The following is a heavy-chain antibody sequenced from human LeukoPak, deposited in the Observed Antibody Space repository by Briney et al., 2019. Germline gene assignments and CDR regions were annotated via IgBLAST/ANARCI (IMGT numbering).Heavy chain of an antibody. D-gene: IGHD4-23*01. CDR2: IKQDGSEK. CDR1: RFTLSSYW. J-gene: IGHJ1*01. V-gene: IGHV3-7*01. Sequence: QTGGSLRLSCAASRFTLSSYWMSWVRQAPGKGLEWVAKIKQDGSEKHYVDSVKGRFTISRDNAKNSLYLQMNSLRAEDTAVYYCARADGVGVVTPYFQHWGQGTLVTVSS. CDR3: ARADGVGVVTPYFQH.